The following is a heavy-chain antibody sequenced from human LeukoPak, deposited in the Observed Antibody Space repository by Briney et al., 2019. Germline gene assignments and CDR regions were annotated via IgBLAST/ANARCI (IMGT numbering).Heavy chain of an antibody. Sequence: GGSLRLSCAASGFTFSNYGMHWVRQAPGKGLEGVAVIWYDGSNKYYVDSVKGRFTISRDNSKNTLYLQVNSLRAEDTAVYYCAREAAGYDAFDIWGQGTMVTVSS. D-gene: IGHD6-13*01. CDR3: AREAAGYDAFDI. CDR2: IWYDGSNK. CDR1: GFTFSNYG. V-gene: IGHV3-33*01. J-gene: IGHJ3*02.